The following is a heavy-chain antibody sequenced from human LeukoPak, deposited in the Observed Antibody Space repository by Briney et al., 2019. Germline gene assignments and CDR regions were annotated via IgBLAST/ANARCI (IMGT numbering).Heavy chain of an antibody. V-gene: IGHV1-69*04. D-gene: IGHD1-1*01. CDR3: ARVRPDEGGTPDY. J-gene: IGHJ4*02. CDR1: GGTFSSYA. CDR2: IIPILGIA. Sequence: ASVKVSCKASGGTFSSYAISWVRQAPGQGLEWMGRIIPILGIANYAQKFQGRVTITADKSTGTAYMELSSLRSEDTAVYYCARVRPDEGGTPDYWGQGTLVTVSS.